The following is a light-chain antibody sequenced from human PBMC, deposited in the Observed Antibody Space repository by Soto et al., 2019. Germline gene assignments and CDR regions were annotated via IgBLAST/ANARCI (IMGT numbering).Light chain of an antibody. J-gene: IGKJ4*01. CDR1: QSISNW. Sequence: DIQMTQSPSTLAASLGDRVTITCRASQSISNWLAWYQQKPGKAPKLLMYDASIWESGVPSGFAGSGSGTEFTLTISSLQPDDFATYFCQHYNGYALTFGGGTKVDIK. CDR2: DAS. V-gene: IGKV1-5*01. CDR3: QHYNGYALT.